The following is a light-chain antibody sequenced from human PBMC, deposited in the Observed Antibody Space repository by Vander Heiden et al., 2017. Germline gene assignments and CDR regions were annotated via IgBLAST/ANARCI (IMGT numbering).Light chain of an antibody. CDR1: SSNIGAGYD. V-gene: IGLV1-40*01. J-gene: IGLJ2*01. CDR3: QSYDSSLSGVV. CDR2: GNS. Sequence: QSALTQPPSVSGAPGQRVTISSTGSSSNIGAGYDVHWYQQLPGNAPKLLIYGNSNRPSGVPDRFSGSKSGTSASLAITGLQAEDEADYYCQSYDSSLSGVVFGGGTKLTVL.